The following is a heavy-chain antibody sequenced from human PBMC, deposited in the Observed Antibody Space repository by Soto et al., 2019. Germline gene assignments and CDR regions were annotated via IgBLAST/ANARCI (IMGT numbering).Heavy chain of an antibody. CDR3: ARDPSAMVRGVIPGGY. Sequence: QVQLVQSGAEVKKPGASVKVSCKASGYTFTSYGISWVRQAPGQGLEWMGWISAYNGNTNDAQTLQGGVTMTTGTSTSTAYMQLGSLRSDDTAVYYCARDPSAMVRGVIPGGYWGQGTLVTVSS. V-gene: IGHV1-18*01. D-gene: IGHD3-10*01. CDR1: GYTFTSYG. J-gene: IGHJ4*02. CDR2: ISAYNGNT.